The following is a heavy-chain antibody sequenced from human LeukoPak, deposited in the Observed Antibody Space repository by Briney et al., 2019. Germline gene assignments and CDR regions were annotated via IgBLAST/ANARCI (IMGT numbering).Heavy chain of an antibody. CDR2: ISGSGGST. CDR1: GFTFSAYA. V-gene: IGHV3-23*01. Sequence: GGSLRLSCAASGFTFSAYAMAWVRQAPGKGLEWVSTISGSGGSTYYADSVKGRFTISRDNSKNTLYLQMNSLRAEDTAVYYCAKDRRDWNDEPRGEVGWFDPWGQGTLVTVSS. CDR3: AKDRRDWNDEPRGEVGWFDP. D-gene: IGHD1-1*01. J-gene: IGHJ5*02.